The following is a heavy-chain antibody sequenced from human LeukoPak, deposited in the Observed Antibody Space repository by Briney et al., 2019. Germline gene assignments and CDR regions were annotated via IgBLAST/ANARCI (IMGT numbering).Heavy chain of an antibody. Sequence: GGSPRLSCAASGFTFNNYAMHWVRQAPGKGLEWMTVISFHGKDKFYADSMKGRLTISRDNSQRTLVMEMNSLRAEDTAVHYCVRQDCSAGSCYLDHWGQGILVTVSP. J-gene: IGHJ4*02. CDR1: GFTFNNYA. V-gene: IGHV3-30*04. CDR2: ISFHGKDK. D-gene: IGHD2-15*01. CDR3: VRQDCSAGSCYLDH.